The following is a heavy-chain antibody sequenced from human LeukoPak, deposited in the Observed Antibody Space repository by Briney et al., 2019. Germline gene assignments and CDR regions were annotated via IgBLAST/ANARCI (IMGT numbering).Heavy chain of an antibody. CDR2: ISNNGGNT. Sequence: PGESLRLSCAASGFTFSTFAMSWVRQAEGRGREWVSGISNNGGNTYYADSVKGRFTISRDNSKNTLYLQLNSLRANDTAIYYCAKDRSKSPITIFGLGSDAFHIWGQGRMVTVSS. D-gene: IGHD3-3*01. CDR3: AKDRSKSPITIFGLGSDAFHI. J-gene: IGHJ3*02. CDR1: GFTFSTFA. V-gene: IGHV3-23*01.